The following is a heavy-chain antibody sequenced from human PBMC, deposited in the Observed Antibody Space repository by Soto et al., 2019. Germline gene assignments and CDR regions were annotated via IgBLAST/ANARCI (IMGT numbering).Heavy chain of an antibody. D-gene: IGHD4-17*01. J-gene: IGHJ4*02. Sequence: ASVKVSCKVSGYTLTELSMHWVRQAPGKGLEWMGGFDPEDGETIYAQKFQGRVTMTEDTSTDTAYMELSSLRSEDTAVYYCATDYGDYRGFDYWGQGTLVTVSS. CDR1: GYTLTELS. V-gene: IGHV1-24*01. CDR3: ATDYGDYRGFDY. CDR2: FDPEDGET.